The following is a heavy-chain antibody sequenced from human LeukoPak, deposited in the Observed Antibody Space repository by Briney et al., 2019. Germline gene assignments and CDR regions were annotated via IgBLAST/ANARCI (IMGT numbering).Heavy chain of an antibody. CDR2: IYSGGST. J-gene: IGHJ3*02. D-gene: IGHD2-21*02. V-gene: IGHV3-53*01. CDR3: ARDRSGDDAFDI. Sequence: GGSLRLSCAASGFTVSSNYMSWVRQAPGKGLEWVSVIYSGGSTYYADSVKGRFTISRDNSENTLYIQMNSLRAEDTAVYYCARDRSGDDAFDIWGQGTMVTVSS. CDR1: GFTVSSNY.